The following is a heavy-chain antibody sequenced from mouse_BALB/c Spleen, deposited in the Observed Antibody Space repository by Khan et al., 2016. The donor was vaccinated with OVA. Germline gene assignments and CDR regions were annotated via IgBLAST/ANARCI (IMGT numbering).Heavy chain of an antibody. D-gene: IGHD2-4*01. J-gene: IGHJ2*01. CDR3: ARSRGPGYDYCFDY. Sequence: EVQLQESGPELVKPGASVKISCKASGYTFTDYNMHWVKQSHGKSLEWIGYIYLYNGGTGYNQQFKSKATLTVDNSSRTAYMELRSLTSEDSAVYYCARSRGPGYDYCFDYWGQGTTLTVSS. CDR1: GYTFTDYN. V-gene: IGHV1S29*02. CDR2: IYLYNGGT.